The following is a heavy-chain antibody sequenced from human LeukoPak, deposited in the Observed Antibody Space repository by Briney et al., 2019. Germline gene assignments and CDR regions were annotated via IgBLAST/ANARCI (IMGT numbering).Heavy chain of an antibody. J-gene: IGHJ4*02. V-gene: IGHV4-61*02. CDR2: VHTTGSL. CDR1: GDSITSGIYY. D-gene: IGHD5-24*01. CDR3: ARGGGGRDGYNS. Sequence: PSQTLSLTCTVSGDSITSGIYYWNWIRQSAERGLEWIGRVHTTGSLDYNPSLKSRVTISMDTSSNHFSLMMSSVTPADTAVYYCARGGGGRDGYNSWGQGTLVTVSS.